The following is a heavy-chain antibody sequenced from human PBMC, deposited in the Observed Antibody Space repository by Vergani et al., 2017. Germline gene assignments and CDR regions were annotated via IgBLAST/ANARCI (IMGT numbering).Heavy chain of an antibody. CDR1: GYTFTSYY. D-gene: IGHD2-2*01. Sequence: QVQLVQSGAEVKKPGASVKVSCKASGYTFTSYYMHWVRQAPGQGLEWMGIINPSGGSTSYAQKFQGRVTMTRDTSTSTVYMELSSLRSEDTAVYYCARDGADCRSTSCYDYYYYYMDVWGKGTTVTVSS. J-gene: IGHJ6*03. V-gene: IGHV1-46*01. CDR2: INPSGGST. CDR3: ARDGADCRSTSCYDYYYYYMDV.